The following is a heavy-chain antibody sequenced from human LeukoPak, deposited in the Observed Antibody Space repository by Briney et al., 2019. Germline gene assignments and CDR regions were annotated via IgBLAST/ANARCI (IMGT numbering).Heavy chain of an antibody. V-gene: IGHV3-23*01. Sequence: GGSLRLSCAASGFTFSSYAMSWVRQAPGKGLEWVSAISGSGGSTYYADSVKGRFTISRDNSKNTLYLQMNSLRAEDTAVYYCAKNIAVAGTNYYYGVDVWGKGTTVTVSS. CDR3: AKNIAVAGTNYYYGVDV. CDR1: GFTFSSYA. J-gene: IGHJ6*04. CDR2: ISGSGGST. D-gene: IGHD6-19*01.